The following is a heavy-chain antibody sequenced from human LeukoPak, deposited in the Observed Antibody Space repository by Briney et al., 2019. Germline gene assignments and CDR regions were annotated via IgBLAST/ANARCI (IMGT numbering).Heavy chain of an antibody. J-gene: IGHJ4*02. Sequence: SETLSLTCTVSGGSISSYYWSWIRQPAGKGLEWIGRIYTSESTNYNPSLKSRVTMSVDTSKNQFSLKLSSVTAADTAVYYCARSHCSGGSCYKYYFDYWGQGTLVTVSS. CDR1: GGSISSYY. CDR3: ARSHCSGGSCYKYYFDY. CDR2: IYTSEST. D-gene: IGHD2-15*01. V-gene: IGHV4-4*07.